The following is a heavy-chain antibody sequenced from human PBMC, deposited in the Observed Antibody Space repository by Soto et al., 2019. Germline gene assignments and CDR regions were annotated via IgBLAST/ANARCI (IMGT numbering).Heavy chain of an antibody. D-gene: IGHD3-22*01. CDR2: IYYSGST. CDR3: AGDYYDSSGYYKVFNY. Sequence: SETLSLTCTVSGGSISSYYWSWIRQPPGKGLEWIGYIYYSGSTNYNPSLKSRVTISVDTSKNQFSLKLGSVTAADTAVYYCAGDYYDSSGYYKVFNYWGQGTLVTVSS. V-gene: IGHV4-59*01. J-gene: IGHJ4*02. CDR1: GGSISSYY.